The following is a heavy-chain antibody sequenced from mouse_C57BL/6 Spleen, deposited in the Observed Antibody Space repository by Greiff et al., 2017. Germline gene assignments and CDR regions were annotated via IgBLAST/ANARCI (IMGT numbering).Heavy chain of an antibody. CDR3: ARREGSGTAYYYAMDY. Sequence: QVQLQQPGAELVMPGASVKLSCKASGYTFTSYWMPWVKQRPGQGLEWIGEIDPSDSYTNYNQKFKGKSTLTVDKSSSTAYMQLSSLTSEDSAVYYCARREGSGTAYYYAMDYWGQGTSVTVSS. V-gene: IGHV1-69*01. J-gene: IGHJ4*01. CDR1: GYTFTSYW. D-gene: IGHD2-14*01. CDR2: IDPSDSYT.